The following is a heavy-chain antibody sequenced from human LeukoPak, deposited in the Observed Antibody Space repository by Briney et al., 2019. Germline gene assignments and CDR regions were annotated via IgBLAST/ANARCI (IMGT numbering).Heavy chain of an antibody. Sequence: PSETLSLTCTVSGGSISSSSYYWGWIRQPPGKGLEWIGSIYYTGSTYYNPSLESRVSISVDTSKNQFSLKVSSVTAADTAVYYCARLHYGGNYGYYYYYMDVWGKGTTVTISS. CDR3: ARLHYGGNYGYYYYYMDV. D-gene: IGHD4-23*01. J-gene: IGHJ6*03. CDR2: IYYTGST. V-gene: IGHV4-39*01. CDR1: GGSISSSSYY.